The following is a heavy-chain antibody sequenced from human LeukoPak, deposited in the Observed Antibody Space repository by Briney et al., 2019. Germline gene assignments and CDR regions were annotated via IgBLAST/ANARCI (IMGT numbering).Heavy chain of an antibody. CDR3: ARVDYYPSGTYINWFDP. Sequence: PSQTLSLPCTVSGGSISSGGYYWTWIRQHPGKGLQCIGHIAESGRTYYSPSLKSRVTISVDTSKNQFSLKLSSVTAADTAVYYCARVDYYPSGTYINWFDPWGQGTQVTVSS. CDR2: IAESGRT. D-gene: IGHD3-10*01. CDR1: GGSISSGGYY. J-gene: IGHJ5*02. V-gene: IGHV4-31*03.